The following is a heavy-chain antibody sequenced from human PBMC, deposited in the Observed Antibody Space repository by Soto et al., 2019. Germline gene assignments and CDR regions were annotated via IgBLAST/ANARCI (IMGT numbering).Heavy chain of an antibody. J-gene: IGHJ4*02. CDR2: IVPRYGTV. Sequence: GASVKVCCKTSGGTFRKYAINWVRQAPGQGLEGVGGIVPRYGTVNYAQKFQGRLTITADESTRTAYMELSSLRSDDTAVYYCSSQDYGDYSTDYYFSYCELRTKGTVAS. CDR1: GGTFRKYA. D-gene: IGHD4-17*01. V-gene: IGHV1-69*13. CDR3: SSQDYGDYSTDYYFSY.